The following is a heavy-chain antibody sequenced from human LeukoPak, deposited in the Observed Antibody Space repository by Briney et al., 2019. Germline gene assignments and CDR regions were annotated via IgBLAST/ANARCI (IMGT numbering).Heavy chain of an antibody. D-gene: IGHD4-11*01. V-gene: IGHV1-2*02. CDR1: GYTFTGYY. CDR3: ARLITVINDAFDI. CDR2: INPNSGGT. J-gene: IGHJ3*02. Sequence: ASVKVSCKASGYTFTGYYMHWVRQAPGQGLEWMGWINPNSGGTNYAQKFQGRVTMTRDTSISTAYMELSRLRSDDTAVYYCARLITVINDAFDIWGQGTMVTVSS.